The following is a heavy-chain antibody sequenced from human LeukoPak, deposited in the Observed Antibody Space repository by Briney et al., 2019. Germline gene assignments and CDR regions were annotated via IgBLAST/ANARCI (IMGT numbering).Heavy chain of an antibody. J-gene: IGHJ6*03. CDR3: AKDVGYSSSWYGDDYYYYMDV. CDR1: GFTVSSNY. Sequence: PGGSLRLSCAASGFTVSSNYMSWVRQAPGKGLEWVSVIYSGGSTYYADSVKGRFTISRDNSKNTLYLQMNSLRAEDTAVYYCAKDVGYSSSWYGDDYYYYMDVWGKGTTVTVSS. V-gene: IGHV3-66*01. CDR2: IYSGGST. D-gene: IGHD6-13*01.